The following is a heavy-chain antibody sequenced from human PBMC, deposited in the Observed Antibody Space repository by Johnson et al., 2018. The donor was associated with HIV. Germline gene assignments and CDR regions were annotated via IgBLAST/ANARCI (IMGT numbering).Heavy chain of an antibody. V-gene: IGHV3-20*04. CDR1: GFTFDDYG. CDR3: ARGASGSSGWENAFDI. CDR2: INWNGGDT. J-gene: IGHJ3*02. Sequence: MLLVESGGGVVRPGGSLRLSCAASGFTFDDYGMSWVRQAPGKGLEWVSGINWNGGDTGYADSVKGRFTISRDNAKNSLYLQMNSLRAEDTALYYCARGASGSSGWENAFDIWGQGTMVTVSS. D-gene: IGHD6-19*01.